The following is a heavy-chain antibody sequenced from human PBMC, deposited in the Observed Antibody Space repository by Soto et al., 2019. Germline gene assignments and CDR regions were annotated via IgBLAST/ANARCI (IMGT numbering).Heavy chain of an antibody. D-gene: IGHD3-16*01. CDR2: IIPIFGTA. J-gene: IGHJ4*02. CDR3: AVLFTGEALRCY. V-gene: IGHV1-69*12. Sequence: QVQLVQSGAEVKKPGSSVKVSCKASGGTFSSYAISWVRQAPGQGLEWMGGIIPIFGTANYAQKFQGRVTISAEESPRTVYMELSSLGSEDTAVYYCAVLFTGEALRCYWGQGTLVTVSS. CDR1: GGTFSSYA.